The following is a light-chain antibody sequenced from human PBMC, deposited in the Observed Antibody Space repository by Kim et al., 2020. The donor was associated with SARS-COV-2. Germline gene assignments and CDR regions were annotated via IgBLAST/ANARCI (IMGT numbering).Light chain of an antibody. J-gene: IGKJ2*01. V-gene: IGKV1-39*01. CDR1: QSVSQH. Sequence: SASVGDRVTITCRASQSVSQHLHWYQHKPGKVPKLLISAASSLQSGVPSRFSGSGSGTDFTLTISGLQPEDSATYYCQQSYSIPLVFGQGTKLEI. CDR2: AAS. CDR3: QQSYSIPLV.